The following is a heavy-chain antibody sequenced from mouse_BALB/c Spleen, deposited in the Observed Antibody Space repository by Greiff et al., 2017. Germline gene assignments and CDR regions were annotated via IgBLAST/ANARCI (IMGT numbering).Heavy chain of an antibody. V-gene: IGHV1S126*01. CDR2: IDPSDSET. J-gene: IGHJ4*01. D-gene: IGHD2-1*01. Sequence: QVQLKQSGPQLVRPGASVKISCKASGYSFTSYWMHWVKQRPGQGLEWIGMIDPSDSETRLNQKFKDKATLTVDKSSSTAYMQLSSPTSEDSAVYYCARRDYGNYVGAMDYWGQGTSVTVSS. CDR1: GYSFTSYW. CDR3: ARRDYGNYVGAMDY.